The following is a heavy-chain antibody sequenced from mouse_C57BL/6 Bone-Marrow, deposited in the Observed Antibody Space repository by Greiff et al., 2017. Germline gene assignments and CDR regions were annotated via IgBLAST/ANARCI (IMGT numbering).Heavy chain of an antibody. CDR1: GYTFTSYG. V-gene: IGHV1-81*01. D-gene: IGHD1-1*01. Sequence: VQGVESGAELARPGASVKLSCKASGYTFTSYGISWVKQRTGQGLEWIGEIYPRSGNTYYNEKFKGKATLTADKSSSTAYMELRSLTSEDSAVYFCARSGYYGSSAYWRFDVWGTGTTVTVSS. CDR3: ARSGYYGSSAYWRFDV. J-gene: IGHJ1*03. CDR2: IYPRSGNT.